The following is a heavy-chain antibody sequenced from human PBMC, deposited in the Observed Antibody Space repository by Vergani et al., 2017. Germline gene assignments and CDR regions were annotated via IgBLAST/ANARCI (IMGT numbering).Heavy chain of an antibody. D-gene: IGHD2-15*01. V-gene: IGHV1-69*11. Sequence: QVQLVQSGAEVMKPGSSVKVSCKASGGTFSNYAIIWVRQAPGQGLEWMGGIIAILGTAHYAQKFQGRVTITADESTSTAYMELSSLRSEDTAVYYCAVPSGGSRLRIYYYYGMDVWGQGTTVTVSS. CDR2: IIAILGTA. CDR3: AVPSGGSRLRIYYYYGMDV. CDR1: GGTFSNYA. J-gene: IGHJ6*02.